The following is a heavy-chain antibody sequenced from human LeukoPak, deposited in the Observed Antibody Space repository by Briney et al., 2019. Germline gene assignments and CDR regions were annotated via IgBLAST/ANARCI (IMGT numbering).Heavy chain of an antibody. Sequence: PSETLSLTCTVSRGSISSYYWNWIRQSPGKGLEWIGYIYSSGSSNYNPSFKSRVTTSVDTSKNQFSLKVSSVTAADTAVYYCARHTYGFGVDYWGQGTLVTVSS. CDR1: RGSISSYY. CDR2: IYSSGSS. V-gene: IGHV4-59*08. D-gene: IGHD3-10*01. J-gene: IGHJ4*02. CDR3: ARHTYGFGVDY.